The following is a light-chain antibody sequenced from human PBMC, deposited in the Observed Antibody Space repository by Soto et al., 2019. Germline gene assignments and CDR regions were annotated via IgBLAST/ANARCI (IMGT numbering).Light chain of an antibody. J-gene: IGLJ1*01. CDR1: SSDVGGYNY. V-gene: IGLV2-14*01. CDR3: SSYTSSRAYV. CDR2: EVS. Sequence: QSALTQPASVSGSPGQSITISCTGTSSDVGGYNYVSWYQQQSGKAPKLMIHEVSNRPSGVSNLFSGSKSGNTASLTISGLPAEDEADYYCSSYTSSRAYVFGIGTKLTVL.